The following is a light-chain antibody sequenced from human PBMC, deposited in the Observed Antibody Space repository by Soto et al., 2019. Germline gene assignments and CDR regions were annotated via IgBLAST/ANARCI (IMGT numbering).Light chain of an antibody. Sequence: EIVLTQSPDTLSLSLGERATLSCRASQSVSNMYLAWYQQKPGQAPRLLIYDASSRATGIPDRFSGSGSGTDFTLTITRLEPEDFAVYYCQHYGTSPQTFGQGTKVDI. CDR3: QHYGTSPQT. V-gene: IGKV3-20*01. J-gene: IGKJ1*01. CDR1: QSVSNMY. CDR2: DAS.